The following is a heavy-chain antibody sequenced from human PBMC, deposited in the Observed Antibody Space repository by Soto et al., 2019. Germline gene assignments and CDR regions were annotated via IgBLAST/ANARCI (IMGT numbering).Heavy chain of an antibody. D-gene: IGHD4-17*01. CDR2: IYDSGST. Sequence: QLQLRESGPGLVKPSETLSLTCTVSGGSISGGVGGLYYWSWIRQPPGKGLEWIGYIYDSGSTYFNPSLKSRVTISVNTSKSQFSLMLSSVTAADTAVYYCAREVIPLTTDWYFDLWGRGTLVTVSS. J-gene: IGHJ2*01. V-gene: IGHV4-30-4*01. CDR1: GGSISGGVGGLYY. CDR3: AREVIPLTTDWYFDL.